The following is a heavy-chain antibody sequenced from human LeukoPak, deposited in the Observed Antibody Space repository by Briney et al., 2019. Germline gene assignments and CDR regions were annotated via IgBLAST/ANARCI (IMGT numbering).Heavy chain of an antibody. CDR2: IYPGDSDT. CDR3: ARLSGYDYYYYYYMDV. CDR1: GYSFTSYW. V-gene: IGHV5-51*01. Sequence: GESLKISCKGSGYSFTSYWNGWVRQMPGKGLEWMGIIYPGDSDTRYSPSFQGQVTISADKSISTAYLQWSSLKASDTAMYYCARLSGYDYYYYYYMDVWGKGTTVTVSS. D-gene: IGHD1-1*01. J-gene: IGHJ6*03.